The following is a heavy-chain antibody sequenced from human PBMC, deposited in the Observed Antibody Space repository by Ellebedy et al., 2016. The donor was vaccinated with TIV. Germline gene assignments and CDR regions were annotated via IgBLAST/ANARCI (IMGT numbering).Heavy chain of an antibody. CDR1: GESFSGYY. J-gene: IGHJ4*02. V-gene: IGHV4-34*01. D-gene: IGHD3-10*01. CDR2: VNHSGST. CDR3: ARVRRELLWFAESQYFFDY. Sequence: SETLSLTCAVYGESFSGYYWSWIRQPPGKGLDWSGEVNHSGSTTYNPSLKSRVTISVDTSKNQFSLKLSSVTAADTAVYYCARVRRELLWFAESQYFFDYWGQGTLVTVSS.